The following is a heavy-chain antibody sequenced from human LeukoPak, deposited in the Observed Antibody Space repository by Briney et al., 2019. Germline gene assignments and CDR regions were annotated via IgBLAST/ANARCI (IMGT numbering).Heavy chain of an antibody. J-gene: IGHJ4*02. Sequence: GGSLRLSCAASGTTVSSNYTGWVRQAQGKGLEWVSTIYSSGGGGTTFYADSVKGRFTISRDSSKNTLYLQMDSLRAEDTAVYYCAKEKVYSNYGGYSGWGQGTLVTVSS. CDR2: IYSSGGGGTT. V-gene: IGHV3-53*01. D-gene: IGHD4-11*01. CDR1: GTTVSSNY. CDR3: AKEKVYSNYGGYSG.